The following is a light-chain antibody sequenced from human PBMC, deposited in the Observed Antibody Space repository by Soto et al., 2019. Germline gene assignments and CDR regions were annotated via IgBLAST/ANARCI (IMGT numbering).Light chain of an antibody. J-gene: IGKJ1*01. CDR1: QTISSW. CDR3: QQYNSFIWT. CDR2: KAS. Sequence: DIQMTQSPSTLSGSVGDRVTITCRASQTISSWLAWYQQKAGKAPKLLISKASNLDSGVPSRFSGSGSGTEFNLTISSLQPEDFATYYCQQYNSFIWTFGQGSKVDIK. V-gene: IGKV1-5*03.